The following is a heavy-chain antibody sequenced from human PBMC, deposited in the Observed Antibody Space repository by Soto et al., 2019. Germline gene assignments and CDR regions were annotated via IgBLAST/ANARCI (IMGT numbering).Heavy chain of an antibody. Sequence: PSETLSLTCTVSGGSISSSSYYWGWIRQPPGKGLEWIGSIYYSGSTYYNPSLKSRVTISVDTSKNQFSLKLSSVTAADTAVYYCARGVDSGGNSPNTERSFDYWGQGTLVTVSS. V-gene: IGHV4-39*01. CDR2: IYYSGST. CDR3: ARGVDSGGNSPNTERSFDY. D-gene: IGHD2-21*02. J-gene: IGHJ4*02. CDR1: GGSISSSSYY.